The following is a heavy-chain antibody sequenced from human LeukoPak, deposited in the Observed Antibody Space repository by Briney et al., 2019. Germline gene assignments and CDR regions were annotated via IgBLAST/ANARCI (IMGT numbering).Heavy chain of an antibody. J-gene: IGHJ3*02. Sequence: GGSLRLSWAGSGXTFSTYEMNWLRQAPGKGLEWVSYIGSRPTTTYYAESVRGRFTISRDNTKNSVFLQMTSLRADDAAVYFCATSGAYEISWAFNIWGQGIMVAVSS. CDR3: ATSGAYEISWAFNI. CDR2: IGSRPTTT. V-gene: IGHV3-48*03. CDR1: GXTFSTYE. D-gene: IGHD3-9*01.